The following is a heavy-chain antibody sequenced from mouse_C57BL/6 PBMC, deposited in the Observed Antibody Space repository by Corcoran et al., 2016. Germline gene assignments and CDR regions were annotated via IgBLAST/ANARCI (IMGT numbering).Heavy chain of an antibody. J-gene: IGHJ3*01. CDR2: IYPRSGNT. Sequence: QVQLQQSGAELARPGASVKLSCKASGYTFTSYGISWVKQRTGQGLEWIGEIYPRSGNTYYNEKFKGKATLTADKSSSTAYMELRSLTSEDSAVYFWASHAPHYYGSSSGLAYWGQGTLVTVSA. V-gene: IGHV1-81*01. CDR3: ASHAPHYYGSSSGLAY. CDR1: GYTFTSYG. D-gene: IGHD1-1*01.